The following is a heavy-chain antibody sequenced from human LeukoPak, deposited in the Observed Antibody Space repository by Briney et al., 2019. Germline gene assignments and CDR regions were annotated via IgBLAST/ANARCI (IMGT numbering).Heavy chain of an antibody. CDR3: ATEEQYRNYFDH. Sequence: GASVKVSCKASGYTLTDSYMHWVRQAPGQGLEWLAWINPNSGDTNYAQKFQGRVTMTSDTSISTAYMELSGLTSDDTAVYFCATEEQYRNYFDHWGQGTLVTVSS. D-gene: IGHD1/OR15-1a*01. CDR1: GYTLTDSY. V-gene: IGHV1-2*02. J-gene: IGHJ4*02. CDR2: INPNSGDT.